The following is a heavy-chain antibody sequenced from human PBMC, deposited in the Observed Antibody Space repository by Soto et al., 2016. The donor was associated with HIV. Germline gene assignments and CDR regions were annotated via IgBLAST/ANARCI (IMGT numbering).Heavy chain of an antibody. D-gene: IGHD6-13*01. CDR2: ISGSGGST. V-gene: IGHV3-23*01. Sequence: EVQLLESGGGLVQPGGSLRLSCAASGFTFNNYAMSWVRQAPGKGLEWVSTISGSGGSTYYADSVKGRFTISRDNSKNTLYLQMNSLRSEDTAVYYCAKATSGLYSSSREAYFDYVGPREPVVPPSP. CDR1: GFTFNNYA. J-gene: IGHJ4*02. CDR3: AKATSGLYSSSREAYFDY.